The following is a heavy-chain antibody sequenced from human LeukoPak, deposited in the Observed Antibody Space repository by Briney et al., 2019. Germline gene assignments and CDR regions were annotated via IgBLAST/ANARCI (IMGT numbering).Heavy chain of an antibody. D-gene: IGHD3-22*01. Sequence: SVNVSCKASGGTFSSYAISCVRQAPGQGLEWMGRIIPILGIANYAQKFEGRVTITADKSTSTAYMEMTSLRSEDTAVYYCERDNYYDSSGYYYEYFQHWGQGTLVTVSS. J-gene: IGHJ1*01. V-gene: IGHV1-69*04. CDR3: ERDNYYDSSGYYYEYFQH. CDR2: IIPILGIA. CDR1: GGTFSSYA.